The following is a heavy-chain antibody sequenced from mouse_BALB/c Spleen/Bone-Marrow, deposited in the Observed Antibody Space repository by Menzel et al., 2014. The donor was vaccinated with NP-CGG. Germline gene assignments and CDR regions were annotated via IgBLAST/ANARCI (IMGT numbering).Heavy chain of an antibody. CDR3: ARDYGSSYYAMDY. J-gene: IGHJ4*01. CDR2: IWAGGST. CDR1: GFSLTSYG. V-gene: IGHV2-9*02. Sequence: VKLQESGPGLVAPSQSLSITCTVSGFSLTSYGVHWVRQPPGKGLEWLGVIWAGGSTNYNSALMSRLSISKDNSKSXVFLKMNSLQTGDTAMYYCARDYGSSYYAMDYWGQGTSVTVSS. D-gene: IGHD1-1*01.